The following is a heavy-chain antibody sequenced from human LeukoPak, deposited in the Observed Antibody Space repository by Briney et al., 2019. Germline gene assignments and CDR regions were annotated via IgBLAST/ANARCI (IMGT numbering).Heavy chain of an antibody. V-gene: IGHV3-74*01. Sequence: GGSLRLSCAASGFTFSSYWMHWVRQAPGKGLVWLSRISGDGSSTSYADSVKGRFTISRDNAKNTLYLQMNSLRAEDTAVYYCARPSVGFDPWGQGTLVTVSS. CDR3: ARPSVGFDP. J-gene: IGHJ5*02. CDR2: ISGDGSST. CDR1: GFTFSSYW.